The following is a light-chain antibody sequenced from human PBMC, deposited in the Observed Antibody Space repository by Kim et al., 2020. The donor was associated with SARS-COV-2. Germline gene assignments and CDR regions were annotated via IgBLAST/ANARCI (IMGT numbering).Light chain of an antibody. CDR3: NSYTSSNTYV. Sequence: QSALTQPASVSGSPGQSITISCTGTNSDVGRYNYVSWYQQHPGKVPKLMIFDVNNRPSGVSDRFSGSKSGNTASLTISGLQAEDEADYYCNSYTSSNTYVFGTGTMVTVL. V-gene: IGLV2-14*03. J-gene: IGLJ1*01. CDR1: NSDVGRYNY. CDR2: DVN.